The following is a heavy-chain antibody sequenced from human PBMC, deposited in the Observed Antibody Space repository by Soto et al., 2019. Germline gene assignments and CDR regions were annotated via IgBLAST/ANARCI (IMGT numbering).Heavy chain of an antibody. CDR2: INHRGST. V-gene: IGHV4-34*01. CDR3: ARSLRTPRYCSGGSCSVNLAFDI. D-gene: IGHD2-15*01. Sequence: QVQLQQWGAGLLKPSETLSLTCAVYGGSFSGYYWSWIRQPPGKGLEWIGEINHRGSTNYNPSLKSRVTISVDTSKNQFSLKLSSVTAADTAVYYCARSLRTPRYCSGGSCSVNLAFDIWGQGTMVTVSS. J-gene: IGHJ3*02. CDR1: GGSFSGYY.